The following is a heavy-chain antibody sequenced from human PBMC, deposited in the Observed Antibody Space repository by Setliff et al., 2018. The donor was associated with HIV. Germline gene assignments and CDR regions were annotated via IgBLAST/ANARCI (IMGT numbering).Heavy chain of an antibody. CDR1: GFTFSNYW. CDR2: IKQDGSEK. CDR3: AKDRGVVG. J-gene: IGHJ4*02. D-gene: IGHD2-15*01. Sequence: GGSLRLSCAASGFTFSNYWMTWVRQAPGKGLEWVANIKQDGSEKYYVDSVKGRFTISRDNAKNTLYLQMNGLRAEDTAVYYCAKDRGVVGWGQGTLVTVLL. V-gene: IGHV3-7*03.